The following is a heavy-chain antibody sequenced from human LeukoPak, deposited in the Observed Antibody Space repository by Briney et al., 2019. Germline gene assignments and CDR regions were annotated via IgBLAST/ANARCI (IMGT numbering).Heavy chain of an antibody. Sequence: GGSLRLSCAASGFTLSSYAMSWVRQAPGKGLEWVSVIYSGGSTYYADSVKGRFTISRDNSKNTLYLQMNSLRAEDTAVYYCARASGYWGQGTLVTVSS. V-gene: IGHV3-66*01. CDR2: IYSGGST. CDR3: ARASGY. CDR1: GFTLSSYA. J-gene: IGHJ4*02.